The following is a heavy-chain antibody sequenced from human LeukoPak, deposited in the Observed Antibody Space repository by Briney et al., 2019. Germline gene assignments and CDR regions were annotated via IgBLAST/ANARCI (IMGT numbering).Heavy chain of an antibody. V-gene: IGHV3-9*01. CDR2: ISWNSGSI. CDR1: GFTFDDYA. J-gene: IGHJ4*02. Sequence: GGSLRLSCAASGFTFDDYAMHWVRQAPGKGLEWVSGISWNSGSIGYADSVKGRFTISRDNAKNSLYLQMNSLRAEDTALYYCAKGLKQWLVTGWDYWGQGTLVTVSS. D-gene: IGHD6-19*01. CDR3: AKGLKQWLVTGWDY.